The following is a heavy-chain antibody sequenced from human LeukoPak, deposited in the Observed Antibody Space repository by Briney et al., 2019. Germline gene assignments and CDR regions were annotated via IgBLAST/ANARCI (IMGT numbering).Heavy chain of an antibody. CDR2: IYSGGST. Sequence: GGSLRLSCAASGFTVSSNYMSWVRQAPGKGLEWVSVIYSGGSTYYADSVKGRFTISRDNSKNTLYLQMNSLRAEDTAVYYCARETRWQQLVYFGYWGQGTLVTVSS. J-gene: IGHJ4*02. V-gene: IGHV3-53*01. CDR1: GFTVSSNY. D-gene: IGHD6-13*01. CDR3: ARETRWQQLVYFGY.